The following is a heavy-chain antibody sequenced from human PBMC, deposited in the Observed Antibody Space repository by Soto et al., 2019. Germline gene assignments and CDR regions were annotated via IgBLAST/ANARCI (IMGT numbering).Heavy chain of an antibody. Sequence: QVQLVQSGAEVKTPGSSLKVSCKVSGSRFSNYVISWVRQAPGHGLEWLGRIIPIFNSTKYAQSFQGRVTITADKPTSTAPLELSSLRSDDTAVYYCAREGRGKKAGYNGLVSLGYWGQGPLVPVSS. V-gene: IGHV1-69*06. CDR3: AREGRGKKAGYNGLVSLGY. J-gene: IGHJ4*02. CDR1: GSRFSNYV. CDR2: IIPIFNST. D-gene: IGHD2-2*02.